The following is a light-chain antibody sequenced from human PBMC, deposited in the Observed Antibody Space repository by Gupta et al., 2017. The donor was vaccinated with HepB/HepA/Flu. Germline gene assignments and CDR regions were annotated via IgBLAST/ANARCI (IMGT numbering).Light chain of an antibody. CDR1: SSDVGGYNY. V-gene: IGLV2-8*01. J-gene: IGLJ3*02. CDR3: RSYAGSNNNGL. CDR2: EVT. Sequence: SALTQPSSASGSPGQSVTLSCTGTSSDVGGYNYVSGYQQHPGKAPKLLIYEVTKRPSGVPDRFSGSKSGNTASLTVSGLQAEDEADYHGRSYAGSNNNGLFGGGTKLTVL.